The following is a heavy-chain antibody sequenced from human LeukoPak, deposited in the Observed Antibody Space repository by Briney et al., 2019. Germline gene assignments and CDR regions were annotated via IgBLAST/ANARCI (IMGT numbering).Heavy chain of an antibody. CDR3: ARGEENTFGGVIVNDY. CDR1: GYTFTFYY. J-gene: IGHJ4*02. V-gene: IGHV1-2*02. D-gene: IGHD3-16*02. Sequence: ASVTVSCTSSGYTFTFYYMHWVRQAPGQGHGRMGWINPNSGGTNYAQKVQGRVPMTRDTSMSTAYMELSRLRAEDTAVYYCARGEENTFGGVIVNDYWGQGTLVTVSS. CDR2: INPNSGGT.